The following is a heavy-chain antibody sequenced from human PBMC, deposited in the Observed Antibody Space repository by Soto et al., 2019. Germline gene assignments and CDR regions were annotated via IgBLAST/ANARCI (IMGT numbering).Heavy chain of an antibody. V-gene: IGHV3-23*01. J-gene: IGHJ5*02. Sequence: PGGSLRLSCAASGFTFRSYAMSWVRQAPGKGLEWVSGISGSGGSTYFADSVKGRFTISRDNVKKSLYLQMIRLRAEDTAVYYCARDGCSGSNCLNWFDPWGQGTLVTVSS. CDR2: ISGSGGST. D-gene: IGHD2-15*01. CDR1: GFTFRSYA. CDR3: ARDGCSGSNCLNWFDP.